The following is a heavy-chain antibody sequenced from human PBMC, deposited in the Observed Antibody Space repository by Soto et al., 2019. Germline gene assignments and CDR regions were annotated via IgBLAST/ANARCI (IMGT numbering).Heavy chain of an antibody. CDR3: AXVVPAAKEYYYYYMDV. J-gene: IGHJ6*03. CDR2: INHSGST. V-gene: IGHV4-34*01. CDR1: GGSFSGYY. Sequence: SETLSLTCAVYGGSFSGYYWSWIRQPPGKGLEWIGEINHSGSTNYNPSLKSRVTISVDTSKNQFSLKLSSVTAADTAVYYCAXVVPAAKEYYYYYMDVWGKGXXVTVXS. D-gene: IGHD2-2*01.